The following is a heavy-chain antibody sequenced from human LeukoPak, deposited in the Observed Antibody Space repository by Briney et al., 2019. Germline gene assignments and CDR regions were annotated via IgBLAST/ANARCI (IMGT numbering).Heavy chain of an antibody. J-gene: IGHJ4*02. CDR1: GYTFTSYY. Sequence: VASVKVSCKASGYTFTSYYMHWVRQAPGQGLEWMGIINPSGGSTSYAQKFQGRVTMTRDTSTSTVYMELSSLRSEHTAVYYFALGVATTPFDYWGQGTLVTVSS. CDR3: ALGVATTPFDY. D-gene: IGHD5-12*01. CDR2: INPSGGST. V-gene: IGHV1-46*01.